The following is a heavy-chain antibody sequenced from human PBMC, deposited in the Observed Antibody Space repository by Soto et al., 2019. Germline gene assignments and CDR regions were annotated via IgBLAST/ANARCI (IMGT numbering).Heavy chain of an antibody. CDR3: ARVPDY. V-gene: IGHV4-59*12. Sequence: PSETLSLTCTVSGASFSHFYWSWIRQVPGKGLEWLGYIYDSGSTNYNPSLKSRVTISIDRSKNQFSLKLSSVTAADTAVYYCARVPDYWGQGILVTVSS. CDR2: IYDSGST. J-gene: IGHJ4*02. CDR1: GASFSHFY. D-gene: IGHD2-2*01.